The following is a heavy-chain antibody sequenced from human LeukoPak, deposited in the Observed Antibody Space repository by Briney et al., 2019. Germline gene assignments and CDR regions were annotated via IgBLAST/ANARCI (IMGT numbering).Heavy chain of an antibody. D-gene: IGHD4-17*01. V-gene: IGHV3-74*01. CDR3: ASERVTTTCFDF. Sequence: GGSLTLSCPASGFIFSSHWMNWLRQARGKGLVWVSRINSDGSTTSYVDCVKGRLTISRDNDQNTLYLEMNRLRDEDTAVYYCASERVTTTCFDFCGRGTLVSVCS. CDR2: INSDGSTT. J-gene: IGHJ4*02. CDR1: GFIFSSHW.